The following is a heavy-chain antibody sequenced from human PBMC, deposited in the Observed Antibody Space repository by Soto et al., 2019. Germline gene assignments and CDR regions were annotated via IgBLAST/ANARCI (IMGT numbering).Heavy chain of an antibody. V-gene: IGHV3-21*01. CDR3: ARDGQQLVPNFDY. D-gene: IGHD6-6*01. Sequence: GGSLRLSCEASGFTFNNYAMTWVCQTPGKGLEWVSSISSSSSYTFYADSVKGRFTISRDNAKNSLYLQMNSLRAEDTAVYYCARDGQQLVPNFDYWGQGTLVTVSS. CDR1: GFTFNNYA. CDR2: ISSSSSYT. J-gene: IGHJ4*02.